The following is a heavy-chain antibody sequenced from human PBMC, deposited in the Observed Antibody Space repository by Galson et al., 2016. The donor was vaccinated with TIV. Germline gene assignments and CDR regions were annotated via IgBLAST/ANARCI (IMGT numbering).Heavy chain of an antibody. CDR2: ISPSGTI. D-gene: IGHD6-13*01. J-gene: IGHJ4*02. CDR1: GFTFSSYE. V-gene: IGHV3-48*03. Sequence: SLRLSCAGSGFTFSSYEVNWVRQAPGKGLEWISYISPSGTIYYADSVKGRFTISRDNAKNSLFLQMNSLRADDTALYYRAKGAGRYSRSWYFDYWGQGTLVTVSS. CDR3: AKGAGRYSRSWYFDY.